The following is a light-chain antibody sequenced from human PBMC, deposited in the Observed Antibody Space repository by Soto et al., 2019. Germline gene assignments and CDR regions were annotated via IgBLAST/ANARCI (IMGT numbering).Light chain of an antibody. Sequence: EIVLTQSPATLSLSPGERATLSCRASQTVRNHLAWYQQKPGQAPRLLIFDASNRASGIPARFSGSGFGTDFTLTISSLEPEDFAVYYCQQRDTWPPFTFGPGTKVDFK. V-gene: IGKV3-11*01. J-gene: IGKJ3*01. CDR1: QTVRNH. CDR3: QQRDTWPPFT. CDR2: DAS.